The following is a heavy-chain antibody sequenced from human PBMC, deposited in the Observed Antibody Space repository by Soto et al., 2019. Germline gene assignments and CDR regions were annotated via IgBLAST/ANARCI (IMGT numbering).Heavy chain of an antibody. J-gene: IGHJ5*02. V-gene: IGHV1-2*02. CDR3: ARKVATFNFDP. Sequence: QVQLVQSGAEVKKPGASVKVSCKASGYMFTGYYMHWVRQAPGQGLEWMGWINPDSGGTNYDQKFRGRVTMTRDTSIITAYMELSSLRSDDTAVYYWARKVATFNFDPWGQGTLVTVSS. CDR2: INPDSGGT. D-gene: IGHD5-12*01. CDR1: GYMFTGYY.